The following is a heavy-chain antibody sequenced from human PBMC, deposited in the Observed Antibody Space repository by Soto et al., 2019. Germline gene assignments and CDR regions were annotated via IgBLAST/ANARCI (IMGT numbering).Heavy chain of an antibody. Sequence: QVQLVQSGAEVKKPGALVKVSCKTSGYTFTDYHIHWVRQAPGQGLEWMGGMDADSGGTYYGQKFQGRVTMTRDTSISTAYMELNGLKSDDSAVYYCARERGIFDVLSGSLRLFDPWGQGTLVTVPS. V-gene: IGHV1-2*02. CDR1: GYTFTDYH. CDR2: MDADSGGT. CDR3: ARERGIFDVLSGSLRLFDP. J-gene: IGHJ5*02. D-gene: IGHD3-3*01.